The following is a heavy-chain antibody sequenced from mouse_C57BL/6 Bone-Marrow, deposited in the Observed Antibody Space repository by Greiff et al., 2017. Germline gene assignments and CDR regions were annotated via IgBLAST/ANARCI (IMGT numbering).Heavy chain of an antibody. J-gene: IGHJ1*03. CDR1: GFTFSDYG. V-gene: IGHV5-17*01. CDR2: ISSGSSTI. Sequence: EVKLVESGGGLVKPGGSLKLSCAASGFTFSDYGMHWVRQAPEKGLEWVAYISSGSSTIYYADTVKGRFTISRANAKNTLFLQMTSLRSEDTAMYYCARERGGSSPRWYFDVWGTGTTVTVSS. D-gene: IGHD1-1*01. CDR3: ARERGGSSPRWYFDV.